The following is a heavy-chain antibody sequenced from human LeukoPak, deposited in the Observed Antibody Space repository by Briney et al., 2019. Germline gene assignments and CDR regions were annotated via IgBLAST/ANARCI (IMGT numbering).Heavy chain of an antibody. J-gene: IGHJ3*02. V-gene: IGHV3-74*01. CDR3: ARGGDCGSTSCYDDGFDI. CDR2: INSGGNTT. Sequence: GGSLRLSCAASRFAFSSYWMHWVRQAPGKGLVWVSHINSGGNTTNYADSVKGRFAISRDNAKNTMYLQMNSLRVEDTAVYYCARGGDCGSTSCYDDGFDIWGQGTMVTVSS. D-gene: IGHD2-2*01. CDR1: RFAFSSYW.